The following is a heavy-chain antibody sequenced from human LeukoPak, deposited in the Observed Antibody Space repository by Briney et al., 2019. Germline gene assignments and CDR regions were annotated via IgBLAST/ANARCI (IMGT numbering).Heavy chain of an antibody. D-gene: IGHD3-9*01. Sequence: GESLMISCKGSGYSFTSYWIGWVRQMPGKGLEWMGIIYPGDSDTRYSPSFQGQVIISADKSISTAYLQWSSLKASDTAMYYCARPAYDILTGYYNERVGHAFDIWGQGTMVTVSS. CDR2: IYPGDSDT. J-gene: IGHJ3*02. CDR1: GYSFTSYW. V-gene: IGHV5-51*01. CDR3: ARPAYDILTGYYNERVGHAFDI.